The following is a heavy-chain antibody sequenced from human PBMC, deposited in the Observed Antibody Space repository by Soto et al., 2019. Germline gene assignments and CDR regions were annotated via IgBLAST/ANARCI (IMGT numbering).Heavy chain of an antibody. V-gene: IGHV1-69*08. Sequence: QVQLVQSGAEVKKPGSSVKVSCKASGGTFSSYTISWVRQAPGQGLEWMGRIIPILGIANHAQKFQGRVTITADKSTSTAYMELSSLRSEDTAVYYCAREQYGGDPMIWGQGTLVTVSS. CDR3: AREQYGGDPMI. J-gene: IGHJ4*02. D-gene: IGHD2-21*02. CDR2: IIPILGIA. CDR1: GGTFSSYT.